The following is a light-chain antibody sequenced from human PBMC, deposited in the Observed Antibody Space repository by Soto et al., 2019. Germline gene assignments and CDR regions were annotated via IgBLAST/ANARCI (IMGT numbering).Light chain of an antibody. CDR1: QSFSGY. CDR3: QQRSNWPPVIT. CDR2: DAS. V-gene: IGKV3-11*01. J-gene: IGKJ5*01. Sequence: DILLTQSPATLSLSPGERATLSCRASQSFSGYLAWYQQKPGQAPRLLIYDASKRATGIPARFSGRGSGTDFTLTISNLEPDDFAVYYCQQRSNWPPVITFGQGTRLEIK.